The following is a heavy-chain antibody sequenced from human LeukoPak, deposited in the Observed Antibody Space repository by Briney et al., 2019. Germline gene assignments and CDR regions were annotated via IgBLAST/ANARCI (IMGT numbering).Heavy chain of an antibody. D-gene: IGHD1-1*01. Sequence: QSGGSLRLSCAVSGFTFGNYWMSWVRQTPGQGPEWVANIKRDGSERYYVDSVEGRFTISRDNAKSSLFLEMSSLRVEDTAVYYCARTTSFMFYYWGQGTLVTVSS. CDR1: GFTFGNYW. CDR2: IKRDGSER. CDR3: ARTTSFMFYY. J-gene: IGHJ4*02. V-gene: IGHV3-7*03.